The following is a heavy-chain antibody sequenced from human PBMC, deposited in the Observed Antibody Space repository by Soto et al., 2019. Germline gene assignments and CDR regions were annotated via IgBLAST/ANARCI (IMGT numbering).Heavy chain of an antibody. V-gene: IGHV4-59*08. CDR2: LSYSGST. J-gene: IGHJ4*02. Sequence: TLSLTCTVSGGPITNYYWSWIRQPPMKGLEWIGYLSYSGSTNYNPSLKSRVTISVDTSKNQFSLKLSSVTAADTAVYYCASLYMIRGVDYWGRGTLVTVSS. D-gene: IGHD3-10*01. CDR1: GGPITNYY. CDR3: ASLYMIRGVDY.